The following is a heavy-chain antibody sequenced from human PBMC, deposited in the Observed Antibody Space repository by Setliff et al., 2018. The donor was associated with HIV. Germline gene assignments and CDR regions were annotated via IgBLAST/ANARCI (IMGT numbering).Heavy chain of an antibody. CDR1: GGSFTGYF. CDR2: INDSGDT. Sequence: SETLSLTCAVYGGSFTGYFWSWIRQSPGKGLEWIGEINDSGDTNYNPSLKSRVTISVVTSKNQFSLRLTSVTAADTGVYYWARGGLRQWNGFWGQGTLVTVSS. J-gene: IGHJ4*02. D-gene: IGHD3-3*01. CDR3: ARGGLRQWNGF. V-gene: IGHV4-34*01.